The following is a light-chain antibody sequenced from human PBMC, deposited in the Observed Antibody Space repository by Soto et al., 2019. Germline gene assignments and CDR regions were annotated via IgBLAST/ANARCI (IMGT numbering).Light chain of an antibody. J-gene: IGKJ5*01. Sequence: EIVMTESPATLSVSPGERATLPCRASQSVSSNLAWYQQKPGQATRLLIYGASTRANGIPARFSGSGSGTEFTLTVCSLQSEDFAVYYCQQYNNWHSITFGQGTRLEIK. CDR3: QQYNNWHSIT. CDR2: GAS. CDR1: QSVSSN. V-gene: IGKV3-15*01.